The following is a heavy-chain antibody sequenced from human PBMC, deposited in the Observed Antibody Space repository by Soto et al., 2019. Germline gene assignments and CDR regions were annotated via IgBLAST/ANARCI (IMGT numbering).Heavy chain of an antibody. CDR2: ISYDGSNK. CDR1: GFTFSSYG. D-gene: IGHD2-21*02. V-gene: IGHV3-30*18. CDR3: AKTGDRATFDY. Sequence: QVQLVESGGGVVQPGRSLRLSCAASGFTFSSYGMRWVRQAPGKGLEWVAVISYDGSNKYYADSVKGRFTISTDNSKNTLYLQMNSLRAEDTAVYYCAKTGDRATFDYWGQGTLVTVSS. J-gene: IGHJ4*02.